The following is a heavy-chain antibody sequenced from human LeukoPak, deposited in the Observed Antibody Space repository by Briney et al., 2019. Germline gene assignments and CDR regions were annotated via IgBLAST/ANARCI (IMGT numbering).Heavy chain of an antibody. J-gene: IGHJ4*02. V-gene: IGHV4-59*01. CDR1: GGSISGYY. Sequence: RPSETLSLTCTVSGGSISGYYWTWIRQPPGKGLEWIGQIYYTGSTNYNPSLKSRVTISVDTSKNQFSLKLSSVTAADTAVYYCARAGGYFDYWGQGTLVTVSS. CDR2: IYYTGST. D-gene: IGHD3-16*01. CDR3: ARAGGYFDY.